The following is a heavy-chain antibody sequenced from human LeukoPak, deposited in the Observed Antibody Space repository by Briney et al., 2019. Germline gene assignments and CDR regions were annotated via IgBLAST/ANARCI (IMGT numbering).Heavy chain of an antibody. CDR2: ISYDGSNK. D-gene: IGHD2-15*01. Sequence: PGGSLRLSCAASGFTVSSNYMHWVRQAPGKGLEWLALISYDGSNKYSADSVKGRFTISRDNSKNTLYLQMDSLRADDTAVYYCAKDTAAGECTGGNCYSYFDYWGQGTLVTVSS. V-gene: IGHV3-30*18. CDR3: AKDTAAGECTGGNCYSYFDY. CDR1: GFTVSSNY. J-gene: IGHJ4*02.